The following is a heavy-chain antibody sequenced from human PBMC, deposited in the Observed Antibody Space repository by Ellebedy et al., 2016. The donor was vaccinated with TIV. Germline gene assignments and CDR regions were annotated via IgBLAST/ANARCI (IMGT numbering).Heavy chain of an antibody. CDR2: INPKSGGT. CDR1: GYTFTGTDYY. Sequence: ASVKVSXXASGYTFTGTDYYMHWVRQAPGQGLEWMGWINPKSGGTNYARKFQGRVTMTRDTSISTAYMELSRLRSDDTAVFYCARGSVWFSYAFDIWGQGTMVTVSP. D-gene: IGHD2-21*01. J-gene: IGHJ3*02. CDR3: ARGSVWFSYAFDI. V-gene: IGHV1-2*02.